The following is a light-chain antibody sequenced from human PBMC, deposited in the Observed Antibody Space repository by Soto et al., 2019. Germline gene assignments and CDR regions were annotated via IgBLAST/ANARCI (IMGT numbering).Light chain of an antibody. J-gene: IGLJ1*01. V-gene: IGLV1-44*01. CDR2: SHN. CDR3: AAWDDSLTGYV. CDR1: SSNIGSNT. Sequence: QSVLTQPPSASGTPGQRVTISCSGSSSNIGSNTVNWYQQLPGTAPKLLIFSHNQRPSGVPDRFSGSKSGTSASLAISGLQSEDEADYYCAAWDDSLTGYVFGTGTKLTVL.